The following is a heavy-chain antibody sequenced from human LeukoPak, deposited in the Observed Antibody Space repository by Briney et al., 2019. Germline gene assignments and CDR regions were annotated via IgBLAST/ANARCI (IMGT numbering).Heavy chain of an antibody. Sequence: PSETLSLTCTVSGGSISSYYWSWIRQPPGKGLEWIGYIYYSGSTNYNPSLKSRVTISVDTSRNQFSLKLSSVTAADTAVYYCARLGYCSGGSCYGLTFDIWGQGTMVTVSS. V-gene: IGHV4-59*12. CDR2: IYYSGST. CDR3: ARLGYCSGGSCYGLTFDI. J-gene: IGHJ3*02. CDR1: GGSISSYY. D-gene: IGHD2-15*01.